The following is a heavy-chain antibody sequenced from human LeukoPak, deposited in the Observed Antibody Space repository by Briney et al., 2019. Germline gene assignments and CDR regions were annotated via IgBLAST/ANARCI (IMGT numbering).Heavy chain of an antibody. D-gene: IGHD3-22*01. CDR1: GFTFSDYY. CDR2: ISSSGSTI. J-gene: IGHJ6*03. V-gene: IGHV3-11*01. CDR3: AKDKWLPKSNYYYYYMDV. Sequence: GGSLRLSCAASGFTFSDYYMSWIRQAPGKGLEWVSYISSSGSTIYYADSVKGRFTISRDNAKNSLYLQMNSLRAEDTAVYYCAKDKWLPKSNYYYYYMDVWGKGTTVTVSS.